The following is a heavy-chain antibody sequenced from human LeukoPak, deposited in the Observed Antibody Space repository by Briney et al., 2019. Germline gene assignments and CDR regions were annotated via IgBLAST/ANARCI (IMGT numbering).Heavy chain of an antibody. CDR2: IYHSGST. V-gene: IGHV4-38-2*02. Sequence: PSQTLSLTCTVPGGSISNYYWSWIRQPPGKGLEWIGSIYHSGSTYYNPSLKSRVTISVDTSKNQFSLKLSSVTAADTAVYYCARNLGYCSSTSCYTASFDYWGQGTLVTVSS. D-gene: IGHD2-2*02. CDR3: ARNLGYCSSTSCYTASFDY. J-gene: IGHJ4*02. CDR1: GGSISNYY.